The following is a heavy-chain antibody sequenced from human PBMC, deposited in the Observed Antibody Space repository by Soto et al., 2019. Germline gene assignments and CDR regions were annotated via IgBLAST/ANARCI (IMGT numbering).Heavy chain of an antibody. D-gene: IGHD3-22*01. CDR2: IFYAGGT. Sequence: PSETLSLTCSVSGGPIRDSTYYWAWIRQPPGKSLEWIGTIFYAGGTFYTPSPKSRVTLSVDTSKNQFSLKLRSVTAADTAVYYCARQASGYYYGWFDPWGQGTLVTVSS. J-gene: IGHJ5*02. CDR1: GGPIRDSTYY. V-gene: IGHV4-39*01. CDR3: ARQASGYYYGWFDP.